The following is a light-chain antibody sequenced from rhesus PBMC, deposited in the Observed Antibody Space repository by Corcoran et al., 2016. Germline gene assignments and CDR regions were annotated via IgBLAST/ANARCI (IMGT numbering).Light chain of an antibody. V-gene: IGLV2-32*02. Sequence: QAALTQPRSVSGSPGQSVTISCTGTSSDIGGYNYVSWYQQHPGTAPKLMIYEVSKRPSGVSDRFSGSKSGNTASLTISGLQAEDEADYNCGSYAGSNTLIFGAGTRATVL. CDR3: GSYAGSNTLI. CDR2: EVS. CDR1: SSDIGGYNY. J-gene: IGLJ1*01.